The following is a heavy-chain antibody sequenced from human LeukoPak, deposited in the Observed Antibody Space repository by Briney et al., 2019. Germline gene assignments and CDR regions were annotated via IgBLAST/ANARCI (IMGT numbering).Heavy chain of an antibody. D-gene: IGHD4-17*01. CDR1: GGSFSGYY. CDR3: ARGNDYGDYIFDY. V-gene: IGHV4-34*01. J-gene: IGHJ4*02. Sequence: SETLSLTCAVYGGSFSGYYWSWIRQPPGKGLEWIGEINHSGSTNYNPSLKSRVTISVDTSKNQFSLKLSSVTAADTAVYYCARGNDYGDYIFDYWGQGNLVTVSS. CDR2: INHSGST.